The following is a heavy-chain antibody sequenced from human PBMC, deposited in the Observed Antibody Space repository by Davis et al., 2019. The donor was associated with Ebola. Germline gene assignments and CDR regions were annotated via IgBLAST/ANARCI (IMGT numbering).Heavy chain of an antibody. CDR1: GFTFSSYW. V-gene: IGHV3-7*03. Sequence: GESLKISCAASGFTFSSYWMSWVRQAPGKGLEWVANIKQDGSEKYYVDSVKGRFTISRDNAKNSLYLQMNSLRAEDTAVYYCVRGLTMIVPDSWGQGTLVTVSS. J-gene: IGHJ4*02. CDR3: VRGLTMIVPDS. D-gene: IGHD3-22*01. CDR2: IKQDGSEK.